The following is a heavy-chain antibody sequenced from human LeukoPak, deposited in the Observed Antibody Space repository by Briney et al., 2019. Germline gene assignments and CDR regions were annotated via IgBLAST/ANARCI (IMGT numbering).Heavy chain of an antibody. CDR3: ARAYNYGSGSYSAFPY. Sequence: SSETLSLTCTVSGGSISSYFWSWIRQPPGKGLEWIGYIYYSGSTNYNYNPSLKSRVTLSVDTSKNHFSLKLSSVTAADTAAYYCARAYNYGSGSYSAFPYWGQGTLVTVSS. CDR2: IYYSGST. CDR1: GGSISSYF. D-gene: IGHD3-10*01. V-gene: IGHV4-59*01. J-gene: IGHJ4*02.